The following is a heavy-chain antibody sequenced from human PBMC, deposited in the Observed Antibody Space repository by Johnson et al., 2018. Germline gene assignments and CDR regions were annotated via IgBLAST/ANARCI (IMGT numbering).Heavy chain of an antibody. CDR3: AKGNDKWVTTLQNYYYGMDV. D-gene: IGHD4-17*01. CDR2: VSRRGDRT. V-gene: IGHV3-23*04. J-gene: IGHJ6*02. Sequence: EVQLVESGGGLVQXGGSLRLSCGASGFTFSMYAMSWVRQAPGQGLEWVSGVSRRGDRTYSADSGRGRFTISSDTSKHTRYLQMNSLRAQDTSVYFCAKGNDKWVTTLQNYYYGMDVWGQGTTVTVSS. CDR1: GFTFSMYA.